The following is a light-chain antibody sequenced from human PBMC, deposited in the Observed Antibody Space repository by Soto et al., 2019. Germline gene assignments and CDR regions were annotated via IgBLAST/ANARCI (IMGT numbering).Light chain of an antibody. Sequence: QSVLTQPASVSGSPGQSITISCTGTSSDVGGYNYVSWYQQYPGKVPKLMIYEVSNRPSGVSNRFSGSKSGNTASLTISGLQAGDEADYYCSSYTSSSTYVFGTGTKVTV. CDR2: EVS. J-gene: IGLJ1*01. CDR1: SSDVGGYNY. V-gene: IGLV2-14*01. CDR3: SSYTSSSTYV.